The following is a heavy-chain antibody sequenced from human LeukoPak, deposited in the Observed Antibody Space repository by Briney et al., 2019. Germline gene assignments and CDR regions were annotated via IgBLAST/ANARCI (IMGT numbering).Heavy chain of an antibody. CDR2: ISAYNGNT. CDR3: ARRIAVRYYYYMDV. CDR1: GYTFTSYG. D-gene: IGHD6-19*01. J-gene: IGHJ6*03. V-gene: IGHV1-18*01. Sequence: GASVKVSCKASGYTFTSYGISWVRQAPGQGLEWMGWISAYNGNTNYAQKLQGRVTMTTDTSTSTAYMELRSLRSDDTAVYYCARRIAVRYYYYMDVWGKGTTVTVSS.